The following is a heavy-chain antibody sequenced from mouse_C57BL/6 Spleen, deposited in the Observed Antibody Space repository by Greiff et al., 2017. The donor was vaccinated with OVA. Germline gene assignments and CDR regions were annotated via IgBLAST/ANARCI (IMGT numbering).Heavy chain of an antibody. V-gene: IGHV1-52*01. CDR2: IDPSDSET. CDR3: ARDRYYDEYAMDY. J-gene: IGHJ4*01. Sequence: QVQLQQPGAELVRPGSSVKLSCKASGYTFTSYWMHWVKQRPIQGLEWIGNIDPSDSETHYNQKFKDKATLTVDKSSSTAYMQLSSLTSEDSAVYYCARDRYYDEYAMDYWGQGTSVTVSS. D-gene: IGHD2-4*01. CDR1: GYTFTSYW.